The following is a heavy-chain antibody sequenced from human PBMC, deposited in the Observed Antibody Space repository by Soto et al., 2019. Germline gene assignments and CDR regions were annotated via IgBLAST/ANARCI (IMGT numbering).Heavy chain of an antibody. J-gene: IGHJ4*02. CDR3: AKPNLYCSSTSCYDY. CDR1: GFTFSSYA. CDR2: ISGSGGRI. V-gene: IGHV3-23*01. D-gene: IGHD2-2*01. Sequence: GGSLRLSCAASGFTFSSYAMSWVRPAPGKGLEWVSVISGSGGRINYADSVKGRFTISRDNSKNTLYLQMNSLRGEDTAVYYCAKPNLYCSSTSCYDYWGQGTLVTVSS.